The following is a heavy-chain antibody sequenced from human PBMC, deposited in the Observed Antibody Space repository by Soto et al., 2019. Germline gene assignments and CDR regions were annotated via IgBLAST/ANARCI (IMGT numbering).Heavy chain of an antibody. V-gene: IGHV1-18*01. CDR3: ARDLAPYGSGSYYAYYFDY. CDR2: ISAYNGNT. D-gene: IGHD3-10*01. CDR1: GYTFTSYG. Sequence: ASVKVSCKASGYTFTSYGISWVRQAPGQGLEWMGWISAYNGNTNYAQKLQGRVTMTTDTSTSTAYMELRSLRSDDTAVYYCARDLAPYGSGSYYAYYFDYWGQGTLVTVSS. J-gene: IGHJ4*02.